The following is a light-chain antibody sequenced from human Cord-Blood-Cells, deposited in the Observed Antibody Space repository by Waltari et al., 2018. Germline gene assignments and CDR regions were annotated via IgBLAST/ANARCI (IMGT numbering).Light chain of an antibody. J-gene: IGKJ4*01. Sequence: DIHLTQSPSFPSASVGDRVTITVRARHGISSYLAWYEQKPGKAPKLLIYTACTLQSGVPARVSGSGSGTEFTLTISSLQPEDVATYYCQQLNSYPLTFGGGTKVEIK. V-gene: IGKV1-9*01. CDR2: TAC. CDR3: QQLNSYPLT. CDR1: HGISSY.